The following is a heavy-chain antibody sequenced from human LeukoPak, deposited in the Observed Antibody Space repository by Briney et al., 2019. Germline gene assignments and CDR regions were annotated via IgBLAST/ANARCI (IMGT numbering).Heavy chain of an antibody. V-gene: IGHV3-30-3*01. CDR2: ISSDGNRT. CDR1: GLTFSSYA. D-gene: IGHD2-15*01. Sequence: GGSLRLSCAASGLTFSSYAMSWVRQAPGKGLEWVAVISSDGNRTYYADSVKGRFTLSRDNSNKTLHLQMKNLRADDTAVYYCALLSGPSYSWGQGTLVTVSS. J-gene: IGHJ4*02. CDR3: ALLSGPSYS.